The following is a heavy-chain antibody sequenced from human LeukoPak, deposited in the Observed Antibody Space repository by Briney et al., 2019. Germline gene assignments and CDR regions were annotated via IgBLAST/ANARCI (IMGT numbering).Heavy chain of an antibody. CDR3: ARLGTSGDYALDY. CDR2: IIPIFGTA. J-gene: IGHJ4*02. V-gene: IGHV1-69*05. Sequence: SVKVSCKASGGTFSSYAISWVRQAPGQGLEWMGGIIPIFGTANYAQKSQGRVTITTDESTSTASMELSSLRSEDTAVYYCARLGTSGDYALDYWGQGTLVTVSS. CDR1: GGTFSSYA. D-gene: IGHD4-17*01.